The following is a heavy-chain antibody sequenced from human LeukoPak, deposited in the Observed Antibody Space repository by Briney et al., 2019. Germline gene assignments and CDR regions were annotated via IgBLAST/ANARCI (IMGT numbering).Heavy chain of an antibody. D-gene: IGHD2-8*01. J-gene: IGHJ6*02. CDR3: ARSVMFGMDV. V-gene: IGHV3-13*01. CDR1: GSTFSSYD. Sequence: PGGSLRLSCAASGSTFSSYDMHWVRQATGKGLEWVSAIGTAGDTYYPGSVKGRFTISRENAKNSLYLQTNSLRAGDTAVYYCARSVMFGMDVWGQGTTVTVSS. CDR2: IGTAGDT.